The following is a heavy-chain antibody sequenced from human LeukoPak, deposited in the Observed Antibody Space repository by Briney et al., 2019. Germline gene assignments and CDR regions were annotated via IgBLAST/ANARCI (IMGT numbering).Heavy chain of an antibody. CDR3: AKSLAAAGNY. V-gene: IGHV3-74*01. CDR1: TLTFSSYW. D-gene: IGHD6-13*01. Sequence: GGSLRLSCADSTLTFSSYWMHWVRQAPGKGPVWVSRIKSDGSSTTYADSVKGRFTISRENSKNTLYLQMNSLRAEDTAVYYCAKSLAAAGNYWGQGTLVTVSS. CDR2: IKSDGSST. J-gene: IGHJ4*02.